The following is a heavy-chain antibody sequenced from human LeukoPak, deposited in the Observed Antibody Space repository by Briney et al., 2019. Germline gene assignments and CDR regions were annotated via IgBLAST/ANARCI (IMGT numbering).Heavy chain of an antibody. V-gene: IGHV4-30-4*01. D-gene: IGHD3-9*01. Sequence: SETLSLTCTGSGGSISSGDYYWSWIRQPPGKGLEWIGYIHYSGSTYYNPSLKSRVTISVDTSKNQFSLKLSSVTAADTAVYYCARDRGGSPSYDILTGPSGFSGMDVWGQGTTVTVSS. CDR1: GGSISSGDYY. CDR2: IHYSGST. CDR3: ARDRGGSPSYDILTGPSGFSGMDV. J-gene: IGHJ6*02.